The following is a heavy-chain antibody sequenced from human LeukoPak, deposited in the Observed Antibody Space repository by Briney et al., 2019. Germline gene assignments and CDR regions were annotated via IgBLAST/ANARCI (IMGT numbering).Heavy chain of an antibody. CDR3: AKVGSSFNYYYGMDV. D-gene: IGHD1-14*01. Sequence: PGGSLRLSCAASGFTFSSYAMSWVRQAPGKGLEWVSAISGSGGSTYYADSVKGRFTISRDNSKNTLYLQMNSLRAEDTAVYYCAKVGSSFNYYYGMDVWGQGTTVTVSS. CDR1: GFTFSSYA. J-gene: IGHJ6*02. CDR2: ISGSGGST. V-gene: IGHV3-23*01.